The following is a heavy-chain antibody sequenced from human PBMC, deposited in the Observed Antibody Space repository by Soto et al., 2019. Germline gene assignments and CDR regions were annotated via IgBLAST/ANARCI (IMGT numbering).Heavy chain of an antibody. D-gene: IGHD3-3*01. CDR3: ARDLGVGLSYYYYGMDV. CDR2: IWYDGSNK. CDR1: GFTFSSYG. Sequence: GGSLRLSCAASGFTFSSYGMHWVRQAPGKGLEWVAVIWYDGSNKYYADSVKGRFTISRDNSKNTLYLQMNSLRAXDTAVYXCARDLGVGLSYYYYGMDVWGQGTTVTVSS. J-gene: IGHJ6*02. V-gene: IGHV3-33*01.